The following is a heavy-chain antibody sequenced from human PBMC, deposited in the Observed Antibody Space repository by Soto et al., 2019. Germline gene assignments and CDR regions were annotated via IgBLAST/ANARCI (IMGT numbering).Heavy chain of an antibody. CDR3: ARGSWDRSTWHLYYFDY. J-gene: IGHJ4*01. CDR2: IIPIFGTA. V-gene: IGHV1-69*01. Sequence: QVQLVQSGAEVKKPGSSVKVSCKASGGTFSSYAISWVRQAPGQGLEWMGGIIPIFGTANYAQKFQGRVTITADEFISTAYMELSSLRSEDTAVYYCARGSWDRSTWHLYYFDYWGDGTLVIVSS. D-gene: IGHD1-26*01. CDR1: GGTFSSYA.